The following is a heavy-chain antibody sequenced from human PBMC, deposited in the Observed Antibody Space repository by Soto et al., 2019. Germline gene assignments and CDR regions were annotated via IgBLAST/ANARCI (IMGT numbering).Heavy chain of an antibody. J-gene: IGHJ6*02. D-gene: IGHD1-26*01. Sequence: EVRLVESGGGLVKPGGSLRVSCAASGFNFNTYSMNWVRQAPGKGLQWVSLISASGAYKYYADSVRGRFTISRDNAKKSVFLEMNSLTADDTAIYYCAGERSALPGARDAMDVWGQGTTVTVAS. V-gene: IGHV3-21*02. CDR1: GFNFNTYS. CDR3: AGERSALPGARDAMDV. CDR2: ISASGAYK.